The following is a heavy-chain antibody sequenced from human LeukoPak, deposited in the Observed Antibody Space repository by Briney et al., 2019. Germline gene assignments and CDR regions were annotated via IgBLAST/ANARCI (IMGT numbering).Heavy chain of an antibody. CDR1: GFSFSNYG. CDR3: ARSNNGGWGYCDY. CDR2: IWYDGSNK. Sequence: GRSLRLSCAASGFSFSNYGMHWVRQAPGKGLEWVAVIWYDGSNKYYADSVKGRFTISRDNSKKTLYVQMSSLRAEDTAVYYCARSNNGGWGYCDYWGQGSLVTVSS. V-gene: IGHV3-33*01. J-gene: IGHJ4*02. D-gene: IGHD3-16*01.